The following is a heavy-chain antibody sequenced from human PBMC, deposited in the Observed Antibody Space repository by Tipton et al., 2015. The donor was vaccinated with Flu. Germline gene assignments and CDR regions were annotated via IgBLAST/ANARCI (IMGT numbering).Heavy chain of an antibody. CDR3: ASSKLVDCGGDCYLDH. V-gene: IGHV4-4*07. D-gene: IGHD2-21*01. CDR2: IYNSGST. CDR1: GGSISSYY. Sequence: LRLSCIVSGGSISSYYWSWIRQPAGKGLEWIGRIYNSGSTSYNPSLKSRVTMSVDTSKKQFSLKLTSVTAADTAVYYCASSKLVDCGGDCYLDHWGQGTLVTVSS. J-gene: IGHJ4*02.